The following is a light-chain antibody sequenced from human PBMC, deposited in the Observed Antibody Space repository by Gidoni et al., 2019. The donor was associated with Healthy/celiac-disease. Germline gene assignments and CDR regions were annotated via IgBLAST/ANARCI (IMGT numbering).Light chain of an antibody. V-gene: IGLV6-57*02. CDR2: EDN. CDR1: SGSLASNY. J-gene: IGLJ3*02. Sequence: NFMLTQPHSVSAAPGKTVTISCTGSSGSLASNYVQWYQQRPGSAPTTVIYEDNQRPSGVPDRFSGSIDSSSNSASLTISGLKTEDEADYYCQSYDSSNSWVFGGGTKLTVL. CDR3: QSYDSSNSWV.